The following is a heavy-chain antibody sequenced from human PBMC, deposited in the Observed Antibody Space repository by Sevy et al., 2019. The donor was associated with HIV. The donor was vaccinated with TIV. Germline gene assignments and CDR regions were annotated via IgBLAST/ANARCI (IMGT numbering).Heavy chain of an antibody. Sequence: GESLKISCAASGFTVSSNYMSWVRQAPGKGLEWVSVIYSGGSTYYAESVKGRFTISRDNSKNTLYLQMNSLRAEDTAVYYCARELTRLYGMDVWGQWTTVTVSS. V-gene: IGHV3-53*01. J-gene: IGHJ6*02. CDR1: GFTVSSNY. CDR2: IYSGGST. D-gene: IGHD3-16*01. CDR3: ARELTRLYGMDV.